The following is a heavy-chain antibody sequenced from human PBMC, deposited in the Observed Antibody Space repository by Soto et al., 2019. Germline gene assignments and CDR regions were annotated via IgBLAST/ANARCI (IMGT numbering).Heavy chain of an antibody. Sequence: GASVKVSCKASGYTFTSYGISWVRQAPGQGLEWMGWISAYNGNTNYAQKLQGRVTMTTDTSTSTAYMELRSLRSDDTAVYYCATRLSTYYYGSGSLDLGYWGQGTLVTVSS. CDR1: GYTFTSYG. D-gene: IGHD3-10*01. V-gene: IGHV1-18*01. CDR3: ATRLSTYYYGSGSLDLGY. J-gene: IGHJ4*02. CDR2: ISAYNGNT.